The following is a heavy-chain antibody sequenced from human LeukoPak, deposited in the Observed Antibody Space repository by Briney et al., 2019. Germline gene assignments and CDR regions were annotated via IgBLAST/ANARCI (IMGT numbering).Heavy chain of an antibody. J-gene: IGHJ4*02. CDR3: ARAQYCSSTSCYPDY. V-gene: IGHV7-4-1*02. D-gene: IGHD2-2*01. CDR2: INTNTGNP. CDR1: GYTFTTYT. Sequence: ASVKVSCKASGYTFTTYTMNWVRQAPGQGLEWMGWINTNTGNPAYAQGFTGRFVFSLDTSVSTAYLQISSLKAEDTAVYYCARAQYCSSTSCYPDYWGQGTLVTVSS.